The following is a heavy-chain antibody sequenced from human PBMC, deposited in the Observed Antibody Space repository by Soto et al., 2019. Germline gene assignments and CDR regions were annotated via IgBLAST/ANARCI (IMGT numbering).Heavy chain of an antibody. Sequence: GGSLRLSCAASGFTFDDYAMHWVRQAPGKGLEWVSGISWNSGSIGYADSVKGRFTISSDNAKNSLYLQMNILRAEVKAWYWGAKNSGQQLSREYFDNWGQGTMVKVSS. J-gene: IGHJ3*02. V-gene: IGHV3-9*01. CDR1: GFTFDDYA. CDR3: AKNSGQQLSREYFDN. D-gene: IGHD6-13*01. CDR2: ISWNSGSI.